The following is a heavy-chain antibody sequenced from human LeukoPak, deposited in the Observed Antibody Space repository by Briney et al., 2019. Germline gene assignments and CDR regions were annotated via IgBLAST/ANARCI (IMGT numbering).Heavy chain of an antibody. V-gene: IGHV3-30*07. CDR2: ISYDGSNK. Sequence: GRSLRLSCAASGFTFSSYAMHWVRQAPGKGLEWVAVISYDGSNKYYADSVKGRFTISRDNSKNTLYLQMNSLRAEDTAVYYCAKDQRYFDWPTGRPDAFDIWGQGTMVTVSS. CDR1: GFTFSSYA. CDR3: AKDQRYFDWPTGRPDAFDI. J-gene: IGHJ3*02. D-gene: IGHD3-9*01.